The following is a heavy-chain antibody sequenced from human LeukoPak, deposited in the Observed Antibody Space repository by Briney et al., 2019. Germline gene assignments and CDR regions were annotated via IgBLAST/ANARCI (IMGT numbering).Heavy chain of an antibody. D-gene: IGHD6-25*01. CDR2: VYYGRSP. CDR3: ARSSGTGTFSY. J-gene: IGHJ4*02. Sequence: SETLSLTCTVSGDSISRSTYYWAWVRQPPGKGLEWIGSVYYGRSPYFNPSLESRATISVDTSKNHFSLKMSSVTAADTAVYYCARSSGTGTFSYWGQGALVTVSS. V-gene: IGHV4-39*02. CDR1: GDSISRSTYY.